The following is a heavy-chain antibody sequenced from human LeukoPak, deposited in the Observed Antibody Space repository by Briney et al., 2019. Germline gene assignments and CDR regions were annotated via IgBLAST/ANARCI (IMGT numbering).Heavy chain of an antibody. CDR1: GFTFSDYY. D-gene: IGHD3-22*01. CDR2: ISSSGSTI. V-gene: IGHV3-11*01. Sequence: PGGSLRLSCAASGFTFSDYYMSWIRQAPGEGLEWVSYISSSGSTIYYAESLKGRFTISRDNAKTSLYLQMNSLRAEDTAVYYCARVRDSSGRLDYWGQGTLVTVSS. J-gene: IGHJ4*02. CDR3: ARVRDSSGRLDY.